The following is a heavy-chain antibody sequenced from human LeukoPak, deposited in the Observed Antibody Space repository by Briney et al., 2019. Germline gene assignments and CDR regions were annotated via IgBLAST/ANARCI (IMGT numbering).Heavy chain of an antibody. Sequence: PGGSLRLSCAASGFTFSSYSMNWVRQAPGKGLEWVSSISSSSSYIYYADSVKGRFTISRDNSKNSLYLQMNSPRAEDTAVYYCARDQGGEQSYWGQGTLVTVSS. V-gene: IGHV3-21*01. CDR1: GFTFSSYS. CDR2: ISSSSSYI. J-gene: IGHJ4*02. CDR3: ARDQGGEQSY. D-gene: IGHD3-16*01.